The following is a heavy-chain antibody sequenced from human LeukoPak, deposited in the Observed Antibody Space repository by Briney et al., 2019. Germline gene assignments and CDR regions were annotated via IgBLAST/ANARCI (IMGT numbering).Heavy chain of an antibody. CDR3: ARDPGNGGMDV. J-gene: IGHJ6*02. D-gene: IGHD3-16*01. Sequence: GGSLRLSCAASGFTFSSYSMNRVRQAPGKGLEWMAVMSYDGRDKYHAESVKGRFTISRDNSKNALYLQMNSLRTEDTAVYHCARDPGNGGMDVWGQGTTVTVSS. V-gene: IGHV3-30*03. CDR2: MSYDGRDK. CDR1: GFTFSSYS.